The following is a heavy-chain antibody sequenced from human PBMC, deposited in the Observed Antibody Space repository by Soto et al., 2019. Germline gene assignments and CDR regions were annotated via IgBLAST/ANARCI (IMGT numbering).Heavy chain of an antibody. D-gene: IGHD2-8*01. J-gene: IGHJ4*02. Sequence: QVPLVQSEAEVREPGASVKVSCKASGYIFINYGISWMRQAPGQGLEWMGWISPYNSNTHYAQSLLGRVTVTRDTSTGIADMGLRGLRADDTAVYYCARTGGDCTHGVCYDYWGQGTLVTVS. CDR2: ISPYNSNT. CDR1: GYIFINYG. V-gene: IGHV1-18*01. CDR3: ARTGGDCTHGVCYDY.